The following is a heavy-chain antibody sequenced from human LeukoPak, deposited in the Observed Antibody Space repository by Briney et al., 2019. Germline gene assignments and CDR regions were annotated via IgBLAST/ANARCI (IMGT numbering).Heavy chain of an antibody. D-gene: IGHD2-15*01. CDR3: AREVKGQPGIYCSGGSCYSSWFDP. Sequence: ASVKVSCKASGYTFTGYYMHWVRQAPGQGLEWMGWINPNSGGTNYAQKFQGRVTMTRDTSISTAYMELSSLRSEDTAVYYCAREVKGQPGIYCSGGSCYSSWFDPWGQGTLVTVSS. CDR1: GYTFTGYY. J-gene: IGHJ5*02. V-gene: IGHV1-2*02. CDR2: INPNSGGT.